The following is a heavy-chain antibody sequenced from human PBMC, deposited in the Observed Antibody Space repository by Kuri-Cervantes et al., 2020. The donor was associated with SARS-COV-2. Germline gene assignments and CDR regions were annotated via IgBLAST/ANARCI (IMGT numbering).Heavy chain of an antibody. CDR1: GFTFSSYS. CDR2: ISYDGSNK. CDR3: ARDRNDILTGYYVDY. V-gene: IGHV3-30*19. D-gene: IGHD3-9*01. Sequence: GGSLRLSCAASGFTFSSYSMHWVRQAPGKGLEWVAVISYDGSNKNYADSVKGRFTISRDNSKNTLYLQMNSLRAEDTAVYYCARDRNDILTGYYVDYWGQGTLVTVSS. J-gene: IGHJ4*02.